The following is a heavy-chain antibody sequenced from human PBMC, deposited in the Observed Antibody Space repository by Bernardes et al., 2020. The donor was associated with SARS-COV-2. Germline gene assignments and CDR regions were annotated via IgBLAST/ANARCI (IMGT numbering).Heavy chain of an antibody. D-gene: IGHD1-26*01. V-gene: IGHV3-30-3*01. J-gene: IGHJ2*01. CDR3: ARGWDLNWYFDL. CDR2: ISYDGSNK. Sequence: GSLRLSCAASGFTFSSYAMHWVRQAPGKGLEWVAVISYDGSNKYYADSVKGRFTISRDNSKNTLYLQMNSLRAEDTAVYYCARGWDLNWYFDLWGRGTLVTVSS. CDR1: GFTFSSYA.